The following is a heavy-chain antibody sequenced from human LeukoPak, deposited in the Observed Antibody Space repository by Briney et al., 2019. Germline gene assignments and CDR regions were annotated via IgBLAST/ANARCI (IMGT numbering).Heavy chain of an antibody. J-gene: IGHJ5*02. CDR3: ARHYLSDGILSTFDP. Sequence: PSETLSLTCTVSGGSISSSPYYWGRIRQPPGKGLEWIGTIYYRGSTHSNPSLNSRVTISLDTSKNQFSLRLRSVTAADTALYYCARHYLSDGILSTFDPWGQGTLVTVSS. D-gene: IGHD2-2*01. V-gene: IGHV4-39*01. CDR1: GGSISSSPYY. CDR2: IYYRGST.